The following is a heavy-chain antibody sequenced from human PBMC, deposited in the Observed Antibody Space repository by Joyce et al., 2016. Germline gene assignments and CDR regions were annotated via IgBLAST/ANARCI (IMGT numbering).Heavy chain of an antibody. CDR3: VKGADDIVLINWFDS. Sequence: QVQLVESGGAVVQPGMSLRVSCAASGFSFSRHGMHWVRQAPGKGLEWVAVISYDGREKDVADAVKGRFTITRDNSKNTLFLQMNSLKVEDTAVYFCVKGADDIVLINWFDSWGQGTLVTVSS. CDR1: GFSFSRHG. V-gene: IGHV3-30*18. J-gene: IGHJ5*01. CDR2: ISYDGREK. D-gene: IGHD2-8*02.